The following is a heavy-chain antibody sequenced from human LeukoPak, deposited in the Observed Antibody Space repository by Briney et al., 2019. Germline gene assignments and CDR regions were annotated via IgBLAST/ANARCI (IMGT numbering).Heavy chain of an antibody. Sequence: PSETLSLTCTVSGGSISSSSYYWGWIRQPPGKGLEWIGSIYYSGSTYYNPSLKSRVTISVDTSKNQFSLKLSSVTAADTAVYYCAISNMVRGGPRQVDYWGQGTLVTVSS. V-gene: IGHV4-39*07. J-gene: IGHJ4*02. CDR2: IYYSGST. CDR3: AISNMVRGGPRQVDY. CDR1: GGSISSSSYY. D-gene: IGHD3-10*01.